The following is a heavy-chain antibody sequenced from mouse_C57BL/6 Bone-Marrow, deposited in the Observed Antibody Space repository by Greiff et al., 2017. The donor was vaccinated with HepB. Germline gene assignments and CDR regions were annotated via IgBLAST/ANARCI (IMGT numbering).Heavy chain of an antibody. CDR3: ARWYDYPYLDY. J-gene: IGHJ2*01. D-gene: IGHD2-4*01. CDR1: GYSITSGYY. CDR2: ISYDGSN. V-gene: IGHV3-6*01. Sequence: EVHLVESGPGLVKPSQSLSLTCSVTGYSITSGYYWNWIRQFPGNKLEWMGYISYDGSNNYNPSLKNRISITRDTSTNHFFLKLNSVTTEDTATYSRARWYDYPYLDYWGQGTTLTVSS.